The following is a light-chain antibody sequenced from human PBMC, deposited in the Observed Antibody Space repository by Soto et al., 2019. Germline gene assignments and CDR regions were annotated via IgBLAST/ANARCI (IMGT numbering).Light chain of an antibody. J-gene: IGKJ1*01. Sequence: SPATLSVSPGERASLSCGASQGVGNNLAWYRQKPGQAPRLLVYGASTRATGVPARFSGSGSGTEFTLIISSLQSEDFAVYYCPQYNSWPSPSGQVTK. CDR3: PQYNSWPSP. CDR2: GAS. CDR1: QGVGNN. V-gene: IGKV3-15*01.